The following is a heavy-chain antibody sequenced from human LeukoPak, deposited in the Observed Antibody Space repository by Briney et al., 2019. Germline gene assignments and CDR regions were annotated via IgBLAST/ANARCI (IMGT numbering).Heavy chain of an antibody. CDR3: TRDLSWYIFDY. V-gene: IGHV3-30-3*01. J-gene: IGHJ4*02. D-gene: IGHD6-13*01. Sequence: GGSLTLSCAASGFTFSSYAMHWVRQAPGKGLEWVAVVSFDGSSKYYADSVKGRFTISRDNSKNTLYLQMNSLRAEDTAVYYCTRDLSWYIFDYWGQGSL. CDR1: GFTFSSYA. CDR2: VSFDGSSK.